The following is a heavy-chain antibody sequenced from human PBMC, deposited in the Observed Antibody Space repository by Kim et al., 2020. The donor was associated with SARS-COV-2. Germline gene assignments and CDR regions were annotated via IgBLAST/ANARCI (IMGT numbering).Heavy chain of an antibody. D-gene: IGHD6-19*01. CDR3: ARHLLRSAVADEGFDY. CDR2: MSYIGGS. Sequence: SETLSLTCTVSGSSISTYYWSWIRQSPGKGLEWIGFMSYIGGSNYNPSLRSRVTISGDTSRNQVSLKLTSVTAADTALYSCARHLLRSAVADEGFDYWG. V-gene: IGHV4-59*08. J-gene: IGHJ4*01. CDR1: GSSISTYY.